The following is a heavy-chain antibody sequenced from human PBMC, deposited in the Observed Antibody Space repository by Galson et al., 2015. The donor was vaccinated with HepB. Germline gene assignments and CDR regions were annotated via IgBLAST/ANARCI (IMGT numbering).Heavy chain of an antibody. J-gene: IGHJ4*02. CDR1: GYTFTGYY. CDR2: INPNSGGT. CDR3: AREAHIMITFGGSPIRFGY. D-gene: IGHD3-16*01. V-gene: IGHV1-2*06. Sequence: SVKVSCKASGYTFTGYYMHWVRQAPGQGLEWMGRINPNSGGTNYAQKFQGRVTMTRDTSISTAYMELSRLRSDDTAVYYCAREAHIMITFGGSPIRFGYWGQGTLVTVSS.